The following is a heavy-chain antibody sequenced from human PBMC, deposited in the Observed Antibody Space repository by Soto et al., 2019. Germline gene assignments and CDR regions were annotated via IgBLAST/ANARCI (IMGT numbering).Heavy chain of an antibody. J-gene: IGHJ4*02. CDR2: IYYSGST. V-gene: IGHV4-30-4*01. D-gene: IGHD2-15*01. Sequence: SETLSLTCTVSGGTISSGDYYWSWIRQPPGKGLEWIGYIYYSGSTYYNPSLKSRVTISVDTSKNQFSLKLSSVTAADTVVYYCARGTVVVEPGYFDYWGQGTQVTVSS. CDR3: ARGTVVVEPGYFDY. CDR1: GGTISSGDYY.